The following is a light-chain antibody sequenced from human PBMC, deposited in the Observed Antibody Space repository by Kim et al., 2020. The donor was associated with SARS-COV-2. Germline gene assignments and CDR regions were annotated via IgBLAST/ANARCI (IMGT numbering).Light chain of an antibody. Sequence: SPGERATHACRASQSVSRSFLAWYQQKPGQAPRLLIYAASRRATGIPDRFSGSGSGADFTLTISRLEPEDFAVYYCQQYGTSPYTFGQGTKLEI. CDR3: QQYGTSPYT. CDR1: QSVSRSF. J-gene: IGKJ2*01. V-gene: IGKV3-20*01. CDR2: AAS.